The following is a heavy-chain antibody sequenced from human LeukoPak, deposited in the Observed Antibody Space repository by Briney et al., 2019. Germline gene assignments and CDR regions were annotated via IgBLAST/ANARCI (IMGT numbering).Heavy chain of an antibody. Sequence: SETLSLTCTVSGGSISSYYWSWIRQPPGKGLEWIGYIYYSGSTNYNPSLKSRVIISVDTSKNQFSLKLSSVTAADTAVYYCARSRGQQLEFDYWGQGTLVTVSS. V-gene: IGHV4-59*01. CDR2: IYYSGST. J-gene: IGHJ4*02. D-gene: IGHD6-13*01. CDR3: ARSRGQQLEFDY. CDR1: GGSISSYY.